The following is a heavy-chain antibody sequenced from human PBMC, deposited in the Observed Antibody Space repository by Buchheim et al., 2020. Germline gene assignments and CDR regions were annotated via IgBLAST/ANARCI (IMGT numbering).Heavy chain of an antibody. V-gene: IGHV4-34*01. Sequence: QVQLQQWGAGLLKPSETLSLTCAVYGGSFSGYYWSWIRQPPGKGLEWIGEINHSGSTNYNPSLKSRVTISVDTSKNQFPLKLSSVTAADTAVYYCAVSITGTTVYYYYGMDVWGQGTT. CDR3: AVSITGTTVYYYYGMDV. CDR1: GGSFSGYY. CDR2: INHSGST. J-gene: IGHJ6*02. D-gene: IGHD1-7*01.